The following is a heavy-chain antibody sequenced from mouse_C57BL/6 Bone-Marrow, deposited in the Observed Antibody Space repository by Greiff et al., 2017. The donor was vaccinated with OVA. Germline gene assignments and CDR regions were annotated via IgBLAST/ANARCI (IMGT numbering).Heavy chain of an antibody. D-gene: IGHD1-1*02. CDR1: GYSITSGYD. J-gene: IGHJ2*01. CDR2: ISYSGST. CDR3: ARGVGLDY. V-gene: IGHV3-1*01. Sequence: EVQGVESGPGMVKPSQSLSLTCTVTGYSITSGYDWHWIRHFPGNKLEWMCYISYSGSTHYNPSLTSRISITHDTSKNHFFLKLNSVTTEDTATYYCARGVGLDYWGQGTTLTVSS.